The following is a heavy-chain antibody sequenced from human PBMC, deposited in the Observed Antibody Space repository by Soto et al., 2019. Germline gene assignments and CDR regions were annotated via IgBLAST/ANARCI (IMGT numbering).Heavy chain of an antibody. D-gene: IGHD3-22*01. V-gene: IGHV3-23*01. CDR2: VSGSGGFT. CDR1: GFTFSNQA. J-gene: IGHJ4*02. CDR3: AKVGEEDYYDSSGYFDY. Sequence: GGSLRLSCAASGFTFSNQAMNWVRQAPGKGLEWVSSVSGSGGFTYYADSVKGRFTISRDNSKNTLYLQMNSLRAEDTAIYYCAKVGEEDYYDSSGYFDYWGQGTLVTVSS.